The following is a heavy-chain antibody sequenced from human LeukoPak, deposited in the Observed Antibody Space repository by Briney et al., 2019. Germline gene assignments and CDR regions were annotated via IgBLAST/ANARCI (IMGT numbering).Heavy chain of an antibody. CDR1: GGSFSGYH. CDR2: INHRGST. V-gene: IGHV4-34*01. D-gene: IGHD6-6*01. CDR3: ARGRGAARFVTIEFDY. J-gene: IGHJ4*02. Sequence: PSQTLSLTCAVHGGSFSGYHWSWIRQPPGKGLEWIGEINHRGSTNYNPSLKSRVTMSVDTSKNQFSLKLCSVTAADTAVYYCARGRGAARFVTIEFDYWGQGALVTVSS.